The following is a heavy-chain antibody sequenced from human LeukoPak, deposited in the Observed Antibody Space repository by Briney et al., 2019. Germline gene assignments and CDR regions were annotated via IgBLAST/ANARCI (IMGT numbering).Heavy chain of an antibody. V-gene: IGHV4-39*01. CDR3: ARHPIKLRWSSGWYYFDY. Sequence: SETLSLTCTVSGGSISSSSYYWGWIRQPPGKGLEWIGSIYYSGSTYYNPSLKSRVTISVDTSKKQFSLTLKSVTDADTAVYYCARHPIKLRWSSGWYYFDYWGQGTLITVSS. CDR2: IYYSGST. J-gene: IGHJ4*02. CDR1: GGSISSSSYY. D-gene: IGHD6-19*01.